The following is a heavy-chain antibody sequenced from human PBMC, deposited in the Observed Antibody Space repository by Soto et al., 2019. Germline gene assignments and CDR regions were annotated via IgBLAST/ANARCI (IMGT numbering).Heavy chain of an antibody. CDR1: GLTISGKKY. CDR3: ATWHEREHAYDV. V-gene: IGHV3-53*01. J-gene: IGHJ3*01. CDR2: LYDVDGT. D-gene: IGHD1-1*01. Sequence: DVQLVESGGGLIQPGESLRLSCAAFGLTISGKKYVAWVRQAPGKGLEWVSGLYDVDGTFYADSVRGRFTTSSDSPKTPVYLHMNDLRPDDTAVYSCATWHEREHAYDVWGQGTKVTVSS.